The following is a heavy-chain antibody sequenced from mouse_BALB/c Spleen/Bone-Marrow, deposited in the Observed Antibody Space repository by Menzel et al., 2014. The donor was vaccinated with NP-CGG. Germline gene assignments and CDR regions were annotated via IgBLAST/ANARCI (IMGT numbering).Heavy chain of an antibody. CDR3: ARGGGYDWYFDV. V-gene: IGHV5-9-1*01. Sequence: EVMLVESGGGLVKPGGSLKLSCAASGFTFSSYAMSWVRQTPEKRLEWVATISSGGSYTYYPDSVKGRFTISRDNAKNTLYLRMSSLRSEDTAMYYCARGGGYDWYFDVWGAGTTVTVSS. J-gene: IGHJ1*01. D-gene: IGHD2-2*01. CDR2: ISSGGSYT. CDR1: GFTFSSYA.